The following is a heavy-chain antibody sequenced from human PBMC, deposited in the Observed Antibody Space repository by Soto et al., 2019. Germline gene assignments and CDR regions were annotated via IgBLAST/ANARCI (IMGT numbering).Heavy chain of an antibody. D-gene: IGHD6-6*01. CDR2: ISAYKGNT. CDR3: ASARSIAARLGMDV. J-gene: IGHJ6*02. Sequence: QVQLVQSGAEVKKPGASVKVSCKASGYTFTSYGISWVRQAPGQGLEWMGWISAYKGNTNYAQKLQGRVTMTPDTSTRTAYMELRSLISDDTAVYYCASARSIAARLGMDVWGQGTTVTVSS. CDR1: GYTFTSYG. V-gene: IGHV1-18*04.